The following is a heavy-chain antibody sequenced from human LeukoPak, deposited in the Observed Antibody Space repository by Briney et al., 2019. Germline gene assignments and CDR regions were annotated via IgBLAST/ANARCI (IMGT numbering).Heavy chain of an antibody. CDR2: ISYDGGEK. CDR3: ARDLGSRIAVAVTASPIGY. Sequence: GGSLRLSCAASGFTFSSYGMHWVRQAPGKGLEWVAFISYDGGEKYYADSVKGRFLISRDNSKDTLYLQINSLRRDDTAVYYCARDLGSRIAVAVTASPIGYWGQGTLVIVSS. D-gene: IGHD2-21*02. V-gene: IGHV3-30*19. J-gene: IGHJ4*02. CDR1: GFTFSSYG.